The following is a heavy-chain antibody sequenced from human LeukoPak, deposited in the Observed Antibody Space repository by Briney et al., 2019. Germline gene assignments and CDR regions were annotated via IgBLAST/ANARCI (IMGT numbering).Heavy chain of an antibody. J-gene: IGHJ6*02. CDR2: IYSGGST. CDR1: GFTVSSNY. D-gene: IGHD6-19*01. V-gene: IGHV3-66*01. CDR3: AREKVIAVAGKNYYYGMDV. Sequence: GGSLRLSCAASGFTVSSNYMSWVRQAPGKGLEWVSVIYSGGSTYYADSVKGRFTISRDNSKNTLYLQMNSLRAEDRAVYYCAREKVIAVAGKNYYYGMDVWGQGPTVTVSS.